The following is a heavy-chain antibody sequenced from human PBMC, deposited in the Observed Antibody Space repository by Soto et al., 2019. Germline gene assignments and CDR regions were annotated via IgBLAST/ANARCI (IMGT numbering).Heavy chain of an antibody. CDR2: MNPNSGNT. J-gene: IGHJ6*02. V-gene: IGHV1-8*01. CDR1: GYTFTSYD. CDR3: ARPPTDPPVHGYYYGMDV. Sequence: QVQLVQSGAEVKKPGASVKVSCKASGYTFTSYDINWVRQATGQGLEWMGWMNPNSGNTGYAQKFQGRVTMTRNTSISTAYRELSSLRSEATAVYYCARPPTDPPVHGYYYGMDVWGQGTTVTVSS. D-gene: IGHD2-21*02.